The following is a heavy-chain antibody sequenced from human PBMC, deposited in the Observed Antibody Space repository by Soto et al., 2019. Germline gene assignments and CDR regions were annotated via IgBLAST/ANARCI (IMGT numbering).Heavy chain of an antibody. CDR1: GGSFSGYY. J-gene: IGHJ4*02. CDR3: ARGLRAATSCTACIDFDD. Sequence: QVQLQQWGAGLLKPSETLSLTCAVYGGSFSGYYWSWIRQPPGKGLEWIGEINHSGRTNYNPSRKSRGTKSVDTSKYPVSLKLSSVCAADTAVYYCARGLRAATSCTACIDFDDWGQGTLVTVSS. V-gene: IGHV4-34*01. D-gene: IGHD1-26*01. CDR2: INHSGRT.